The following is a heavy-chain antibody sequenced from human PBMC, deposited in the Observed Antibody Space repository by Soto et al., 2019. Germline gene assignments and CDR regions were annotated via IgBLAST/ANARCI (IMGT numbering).Heavy chain of an antibody. CDR3: ARRRYYDSSGYYLGAFDI. CDR1: GGSISSYY. J-gene: IGHJ3*02. D-gene: IGHD3-22*01. V-gene: IGHV4-59*01. Sequence: SETLSLTCTVSGGSISSYYWSWIRQPPGKGLEWIGYIYYSGSTNYNPSLKSRVTISVDTSKNQFSLKLSSVTAADTAVYYCARRRYYDSSGYYLGAFDIWGQGTMVTVSS. CDR2: IYYSGST.